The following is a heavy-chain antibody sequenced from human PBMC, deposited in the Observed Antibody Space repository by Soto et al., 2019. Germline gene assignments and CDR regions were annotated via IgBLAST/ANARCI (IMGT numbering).Heavy chain of an antibody. D-gene: IGHD3-9*01. CDR2: IYYSGST. V-gene: IGHV4-31*03. CDR1: GGSISSGGYY. CDR3: ARVGYFDWSNLFDP. Sequence: QVQLQESGPGLVKPSQTLSLTCTVSGGSISSGGYYWSWIRQHPGKGLEWIGYIYYSGSTYYNPSLKSRVTISVDASKNQFSLKLSSVTAADTAVYYCARVGYFDWSNLFDPWGQGTLVTVSS. J-gene: IGHJ5*02.